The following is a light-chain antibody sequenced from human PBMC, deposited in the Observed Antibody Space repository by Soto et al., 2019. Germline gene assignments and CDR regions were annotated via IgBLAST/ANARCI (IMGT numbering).Light chain of an antibody. CDR2: GAS. Sequence: EIVMTQSPATLSVSPGERATLSCRASQSVSSTLAWYQQKPGQAPRLLIYGASTRATGIPARFSGSGSGTAFTLTISSRQPEDFAVYYCQQYNNWPFTFGQGTKLEIK. CDR1: QSVSST. J-gene: IGKJ2*01. V-gene: IGKV3-15*01. CDR3: QQYNNWPFT.